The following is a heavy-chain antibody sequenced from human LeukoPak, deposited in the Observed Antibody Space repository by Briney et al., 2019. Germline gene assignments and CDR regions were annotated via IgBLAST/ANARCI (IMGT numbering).Heavy chain of an antibody. Sequence: PGGSLRLSCAASGFTFSSYGMRWVRQAPGKGLEWVAVISYDGSNKYYADSVKGRFTISRDNSKNTLYLQMNSLRAEDTAVYYCARAHYYDSSGYYSFYFDYWGQGTLVTVSS. J-gene: IGHJ4*02. CDR1: GFTFSSYG. D-gene: IGHD3-22*01. CDR2: ISYDGSNK. CDR3: ARAHYYDSSGYYSFYFDY. V-gene: IGHV3-30*03.